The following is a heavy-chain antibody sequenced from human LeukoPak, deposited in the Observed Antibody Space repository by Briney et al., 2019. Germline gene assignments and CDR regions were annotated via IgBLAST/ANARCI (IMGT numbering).Heavy chain of an antibody. J-gene: IGHJ4*02. CDR1: GYTFTGYY. D-gene: IGHD6-6*01. CDR3: ARQPRGNEYSSSFDY. Sequence: GASVKVSCKASGYTFTGYYMHWVRQAPGQGLEWMGWINPNNGATNYAQKFQGRVTMTRDTSTSTAYMELSRLTSDDTAVYYCARQPRGNEYSSSFDYWGQGTLVTVSS. CDR2: INPNNGAT. V-gene: IGHV1-2*02.